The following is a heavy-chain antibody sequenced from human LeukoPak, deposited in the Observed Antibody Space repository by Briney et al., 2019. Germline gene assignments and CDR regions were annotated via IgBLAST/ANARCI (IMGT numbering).Heavy chain of an antibody. CDR1: GFTLGSYA. Sequence: GGSLTLSCAASGFTLGSYAMSCVREAPGKGAVCVSDVHGSGGSPFFADSVKGRFTISRDDSKNTLYPQMNSLRAEDTAVYYCAKVRTPMLIVVVEGFDPWGQGTLVTVSS. J-gene: IGHJ5*02. CDR3: AKVRTPMLIVVVEGFDP. CDR2: VHGSGGSP. V-gene: IGHV3-23*01. D-gene: IGHD3-22*01.